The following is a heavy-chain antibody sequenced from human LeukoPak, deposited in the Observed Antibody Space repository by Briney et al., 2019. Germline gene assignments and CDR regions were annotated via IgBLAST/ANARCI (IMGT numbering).Heavy chain of an antibody. CDR3: ARHTAFWSGYEFDY. V-gene: IGHV4-4*07. Sequence: PSETLALTCTVPGGSISNYYWAWIPQPSGKSLEWVGLIYSSGITNYNPSLKSRVTISVETSKNQFSLTLTSVTAADTAVYYCARHTAFWSGYEFDYWGQGTLVTVSS. CDR2: IYSSGIT. CDR1: GGSISNYY. D-gene: IGHD3-3*01. J-gene: IGHJ4*02.